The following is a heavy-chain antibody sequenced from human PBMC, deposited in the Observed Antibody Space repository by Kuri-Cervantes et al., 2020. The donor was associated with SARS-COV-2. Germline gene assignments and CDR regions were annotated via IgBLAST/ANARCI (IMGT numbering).Heavy chain of an antibody. CDR1: GFIFSDYY. J-gene: IGHJ3*02. D-gene: IGHD3-3*01. V-gene: IGHV3-11*04. CDR3: ARRYYDFWSGYSNAFDI. Sequence: GGSLRLSCAASGFIFSDYYMTWIRQAPGKGLEWVSNIGPSGTTKYYADSVKGRFTISRDNAKNSLYLQMNSLRAEDTAVYYCARRYYDFWSGYSNAFDIWGQGTMVTVSS. CDR2: IGPSGTTK.